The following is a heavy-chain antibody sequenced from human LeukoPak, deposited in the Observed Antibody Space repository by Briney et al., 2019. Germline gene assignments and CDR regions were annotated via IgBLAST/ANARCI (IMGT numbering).Heavy chain of an antibody. Sequence: ASVKVSCKVSGYTLTELSMHWVRQAPGQGLEWMGWISAYNGNTNYAQKLQGRVTMTTDTSTSTAYMELRSLRSDDTAVYYCARVLRYYDSSVLDYWGQGTLVTVSS. D-gene: IGHD3-22*01. CDR3: ARVLRYYDSSVLDY. J-gene: IGHJ4*02. CDR1: GYTLTELS. V-gene: IGHV1-18*01. CDR2: ISAYNGNT.